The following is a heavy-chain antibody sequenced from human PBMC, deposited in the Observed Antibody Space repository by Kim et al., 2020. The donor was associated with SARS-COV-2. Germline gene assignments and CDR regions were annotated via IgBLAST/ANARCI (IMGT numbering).Heavy chain of an antibody. Sequence: GGSLRLSCAASGFTFSSYAMHWVRQAPGKGLEWVAVISYDGSNKYYADSVKGRFTISRDNSKNTLYLQMNSLRAEDTAVYYCARGERWVGATGVFDYWGQGTLVTVSS. CDR3: ARGERWVGATGVFDY. D-gene: IGHD1-26*01. V-gene: IGHV3-30-3*01. J-gene: IGHJ4*02. CDR1: GFTFSSYA. CDR2: ISYDGSNK.